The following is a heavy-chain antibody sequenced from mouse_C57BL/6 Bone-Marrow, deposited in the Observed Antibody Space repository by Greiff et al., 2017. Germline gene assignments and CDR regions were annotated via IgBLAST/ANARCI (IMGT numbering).Heavy chain of an antibody. V-gene: IGHV1-82*01. Sequence: QVQLKQSGPELVKPGASVKFSCKASGYAFSSSWMNWVKQRPGKGLEWIGRIYPGDGDTNYNGKFKGKATLTADKSSSTAYMQLSSLTSEDSAVYFCARDYYGPPRFAYWGQGTLVTVSA. CDR3: ARDYYGPPRFAY. CDR2: IYPGDGDT. D-gene: IGHD1-1*01. CDR1: GYAFSSSW. J-gene: IGHJ3*01.